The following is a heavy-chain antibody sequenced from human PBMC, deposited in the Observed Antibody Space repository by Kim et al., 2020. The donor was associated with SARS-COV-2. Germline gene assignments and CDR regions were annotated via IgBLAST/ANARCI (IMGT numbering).Heavy chain of an antibody. D-gene: IGHD3-10*01. Sequence: GGSLRLSCTASGFTFSSYEMNWVRQAPGKGLEWVSYISSSGSTIYYADSVKGRFTISRDNAKNSLYLQMNSLRAEDTAVYYCARVPYYYGSGSYSNYYYYGMDVWGQGTTVTVSS. V-gene: IGHV3-48*03. J-gene: IGHJ6*02. CDR1: GFTFSSYE. CDR3: ARVPYYYGSGSYSNYYYYGMDV. CDR2: ISSSGSTI.